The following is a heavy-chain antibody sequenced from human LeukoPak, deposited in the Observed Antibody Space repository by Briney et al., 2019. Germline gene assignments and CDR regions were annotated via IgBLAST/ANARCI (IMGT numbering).Heavy chain of an antibody. V-gene: IGHV1-18*01. D-gene: IGHD4-17*01. CDR2: ISAYNGNT. J-gene: IGHJ5*02. CDR3: ARTSDYGDYVRWFDP. CDR1: GYTFTSYG. Sequence: GASVKVSCTASGYTFTSYGFSWVRQAPGQGLEWMGWISAYNGNTNYAQKSQGRVTITADESTSTAYMELSSLRSEDTAVYYCARTSDYGDYVRWFDPWGQGTLVTVSS.